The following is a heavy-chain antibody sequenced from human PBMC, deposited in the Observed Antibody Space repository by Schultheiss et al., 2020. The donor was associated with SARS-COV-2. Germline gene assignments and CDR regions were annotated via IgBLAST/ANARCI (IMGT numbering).Heavy chain of an antibody. D-gene: IGHD3-3*02. CDR1: GYTFTSYG. V-gene: IGHV1-8*02. J-gene: IGHJ4*02. Sequence: ASVKVSCKASGYTFTSYGISWVRQAPGQGLEWMGWMNPNSGNTGYAQKFQGRVTMTRNTSISTAYMELSSLRSEDTAVYYCARDGVSTDYWGQGTLVTVSS. CDR2: MNPNSGNT. CDR3: ARDGVSTDY.